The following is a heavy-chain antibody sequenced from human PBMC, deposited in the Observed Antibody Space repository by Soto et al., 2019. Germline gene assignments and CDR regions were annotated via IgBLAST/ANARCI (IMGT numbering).Heavy chain of an antibody. Sequence: ASVKVSCKASGYTFTGYYMHWVRHAPGQGLEWMGWINPNSGGTNYAQKFQGWVTMTRDTSISTAYMELSRLRSDDTAVYYCARGYYGSGRTDYYYYGMDVWGQGTTVTVSS. V-gene: IGHV1-2*04. CDR3: ARGYYGSGRTDYYYYGMDV. D-gene: IGHD3-10*01. CDR1: GYTFTGYY. J-gene: IGHJ6*02. CDR2: INPNSGGT.